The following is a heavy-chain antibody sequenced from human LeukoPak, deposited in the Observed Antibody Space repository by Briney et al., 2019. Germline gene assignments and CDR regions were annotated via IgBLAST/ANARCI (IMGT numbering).Heavy chain of an antibody. CDR1: GFTFSSYA. J-gene: IGHJ4*02. Sequence: GGSLRLSCTASGFTFSSYALTWVRQAPGKGLEWVSAISNSGGNTYYADSVKGRFTISRDNSKNTLYLQMNSLRVEDTAVYYCARGRPHGNDYWGQGTLVTVSS. CDR2: ISNSGGNT. D-gene: IGHD4-23*01. CDR3: ARGRPHGNDY. V-gene: IGHV3-23*01.